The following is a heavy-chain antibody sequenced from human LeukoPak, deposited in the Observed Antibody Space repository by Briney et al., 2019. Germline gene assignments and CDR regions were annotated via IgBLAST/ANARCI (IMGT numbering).Heavy chain of an antibody. V-gene: IGHV3-53*01. D-gene: IGHD6-13*01. CDR3: ARDPPGIAASGTYY. Sequence: GGSLRLSCAASGFTVSSNYMSWVRQAPGKGLEWVSVIYSGGSTYYADSVKGRFTISRDSSKNTLFLQMNSLRVEDTAVYYCARDPPGIAASGTYYWGQGTLVTVSS. J-gene: IGHJ4*02. CDR2: IYSGGST. CDR1: GFTVSSNY.